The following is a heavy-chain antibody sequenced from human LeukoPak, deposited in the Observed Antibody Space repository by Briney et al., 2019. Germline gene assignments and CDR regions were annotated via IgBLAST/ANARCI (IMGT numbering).Heavy chain of an antibody. CDR1: GGSFSGYY. Sequence: PSETLSLTCAVYGGSFSGYYWNWIRRPPGKGLEWIGEINHSGGTNYNPSLKSRVTISVDTSKNQLSLKLSSVTAADTAVYYCAKKQESDVIDYWGQGTLVTVSS. J-gene: IGHJ4*02. CDR3: AKKQESDVIDY. V-gene: IGHV4-34*01. CDR2: INHSGGT.